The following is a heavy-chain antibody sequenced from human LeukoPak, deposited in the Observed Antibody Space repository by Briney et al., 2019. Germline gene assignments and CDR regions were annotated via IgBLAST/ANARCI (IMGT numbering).Heavy chain of an antibody. CDR1: GGTFSSYA. CDR2: IIPIFGTA. CDR3: ARGTCSSTSCYGSWFDP. Sequence: SVKVSCKASGGTFSSYAISWVRQAPGQGLEWMGGIIPIFGTANYAQKFQGRVTMTRNTSISTAYMELSSLRSEDTAVYYCARGTCSSTSCYGSWFDPWGQGTLVTVSS. J-gene: IGHJ5*02. V-gene: IGHV1-69*05. D-gene: IGHD2-2*01.